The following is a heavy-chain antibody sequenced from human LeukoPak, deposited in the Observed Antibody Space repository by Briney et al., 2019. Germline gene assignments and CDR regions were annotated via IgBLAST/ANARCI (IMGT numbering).Heavy chain of an antibody. CDR1: GGTFSSYA. V-gene: IGHV3-64*01. CDR2: ISSNGGST. D-gene: IGHD3-9*01. CDR3: ATSGDILTGYSPALDY. J-gene: IGHJ4*02. Sequence: GASVKVSCKASGGTFSSYAMHWVRQAPGKGLEYVSAISSNGGSTYYANSVKGRFTISRDNSKNTLYLQMGSLRAEDMAVYYCATSGDILTGYSPALDYWGQGTLVTVSS.